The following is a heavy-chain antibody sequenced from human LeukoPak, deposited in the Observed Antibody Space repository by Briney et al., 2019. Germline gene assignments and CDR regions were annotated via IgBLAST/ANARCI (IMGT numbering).Heavy chain of an antibody. CDR2: ISAYTGDA. CDR1: GYTLTSYG. J-gene: IGHJ5*02. D-gene: IGHD3-3*01. Sequence: ASVKVSCKTSGYTLTSYGISWVRQAPGQGLEWMGWISAYTGDANSAQKFRGRVTLTTDTSTSTAYMELKSLRSDDTAVYYCAREIYRGGFDPWGQGTLVTVSS. CDR3: AREIYRGGFDP. V-gene: IGHV1-18*01.